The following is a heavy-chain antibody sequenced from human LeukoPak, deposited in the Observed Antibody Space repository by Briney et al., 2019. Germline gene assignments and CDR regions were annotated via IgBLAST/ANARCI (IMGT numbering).Heavy chain of an antibody. D-gene: IGHD3-22*01. CDR2: ISDSGST. Sequence: SETLSLTCTVSGGSMSDYYWSWIRQTPGKGLEWIGYISDSGSTNYNPSLKSRLTISVDTSKNQFSLKLSSVTAADTAVYYCARFNYYDSSGYYYFDYWGRGTLVTVSS. CDR3: ARFNYYDSSGYYYFDY. J-gene: IGHJ4*02. CDR1: GGSMSDYY. V-gene: IGHV4-59*01.